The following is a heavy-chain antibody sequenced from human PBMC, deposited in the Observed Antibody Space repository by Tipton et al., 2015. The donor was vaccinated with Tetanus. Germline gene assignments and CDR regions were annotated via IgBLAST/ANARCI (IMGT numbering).Heavy chain of an antibody. V-gene: IGHV4-34*01. J-gene: IGHJ3*01. CDR3: ARGGRDAYNNPLGASGV. CDR2: IRHSGSS. Sequence: TLSLTCTVSGGSFSLYYWNWVRQSPRKGLEWIWEIRHSGSSSYNPSLKSRVTISVDTSKNQFSLRLRSVAAADTAVYYCARGGRDAYNNPLGASGVWGRGTTVAVSS. CDR1: GGSFSLYY. D-gene: IGHD5-24*01.